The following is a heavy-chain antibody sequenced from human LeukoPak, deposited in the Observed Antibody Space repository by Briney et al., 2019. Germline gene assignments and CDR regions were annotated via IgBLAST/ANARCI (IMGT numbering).Heavy chain of an antibody. D-gene: IGHD3-3*01. CDR3: ARISPPEGVFFRPSYYFDY. Sequence: ASVKVSCKASGHTLTGYYIHWVRQAPGQGLEWMGWIYPNSGGTNYGQKFQGRVTMTRDTSSSTAYMELSRLRSGDTAVYYCARISPPEGVFFRPSYYFDYWGQGTLVTVSS. J-gene: IGHJ4*02. CDR2: IYPNSGGT. CDR1: GHTLTGYY. V-gene: IGHV1-2*02.